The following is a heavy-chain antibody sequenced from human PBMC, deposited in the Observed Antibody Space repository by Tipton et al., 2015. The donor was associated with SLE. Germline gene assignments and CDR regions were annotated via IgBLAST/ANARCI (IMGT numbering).Heavy chain of an antibody. Sequence: TLSLTCTVSGGSISSGSYYWSWIRQPAGKGLEWIGRMYTSGTTNYNPSLKSRVTVSVDTSKSQFFLKLSSVTAADTAVYYCARAELGIGYFDYWGQGTLVTVSS. V-gene: IGHV4-61*02. J-gene: IGHJ4*02. CDR3: ARAELGIGYFDY. D-gene: IGHD3-16*01. CDR1: GGSISSGSYY. CDR2: MYTSGTT.